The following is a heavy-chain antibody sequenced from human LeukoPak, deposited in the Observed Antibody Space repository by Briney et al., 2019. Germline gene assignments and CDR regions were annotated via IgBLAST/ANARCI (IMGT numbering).Heavy chain of an antibody. D-gene: IGHD2-2*01. Sequence: GGSLRLSCAASGFTFSSYGMHWVRQAPGKGLEWVSSISSSSSYIYYADSVKGRFTISRDNAKNSLYLQMNSLRAEDTAVYYCARRRYQLPPRGYYFDYWGQGTLVTVSS. J-gene: IGHJ4*02. CDR3: ARRRYQLPPRGYYFDY. CDR1: GFTFSSYG. V-gene: IGHV3-21*01. CDR2: ISSSSSYI.